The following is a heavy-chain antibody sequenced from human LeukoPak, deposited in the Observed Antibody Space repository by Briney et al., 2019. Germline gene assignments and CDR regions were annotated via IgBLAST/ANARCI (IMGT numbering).Heavy chain of an antibody. CDR1: GGSFSGYY. CDR2: INHSGST. CDR3: ASSATIAAAILDY. J-gene: IGHJ4*02. Sequence: SETLSLTCAVYGGSFSGYYWSWIRHPPGKGLEWIGEINHSGSTNYNPSLKSRVTISVDTSKNQFSLKLSSVTAADTAVYYCASSATIAAAILDYWGQGTLVTVSS. V-gene: IGHV4-34*01. D-gene: IGHD6-13*01.